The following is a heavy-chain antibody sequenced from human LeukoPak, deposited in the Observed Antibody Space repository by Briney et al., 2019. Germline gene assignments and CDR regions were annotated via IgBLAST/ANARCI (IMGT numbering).Heavy chain of an antibody. J-gene: IGHJ4*02. Sequence: SGGSLRLSCAASGFTFRSYGMHWVRQAPGKGLEHVALIRYDIDIQYYAYSVKGRFTISRDNSKNTLYLQMNSLRGEDTAVYYCVGYPLKWIQLWPKGRNTDYWGQGTLVTVSS. CDR3: VGYPLKWIQLWPKGRNTDY. V-gene: IGHV3-30*02. CDR2: IRYDIDIQ. D-gene: IGHD5-18*01. CDR1: GFTFRSYG.